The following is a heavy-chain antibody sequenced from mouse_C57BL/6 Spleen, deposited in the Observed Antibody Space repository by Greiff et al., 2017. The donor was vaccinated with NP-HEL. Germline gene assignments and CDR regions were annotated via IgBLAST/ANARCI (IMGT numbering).Heavy chain of an antibody. D-gene: IGHD2-3*01. Sequence: EVMLVESGGDLVKPGGSLKLSCAASGFTFSSYGMSWVRQTPDKSLAWVATISSGGSYTYYPDSVQGRFTISRDNAKNTLYLQMSSLKSEDTAMYYCARQRWSFDYWGQGTTLTVSS. CDR3: ARQRWSFDY. J-gene: IGHJ2*01. V-gene: IGHV5-6*01. CDR1: GFTFSSYG. CDR2: ISSGGSYT.